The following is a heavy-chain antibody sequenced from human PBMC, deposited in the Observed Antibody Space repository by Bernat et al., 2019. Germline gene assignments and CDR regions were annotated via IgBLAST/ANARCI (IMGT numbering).Heavy chain of an antibody. CDR1: GFTFSNSD. V-gene: IGHV3-30*03. J-gene: IGHJ4*02. D-gene: IGHD2-15*01. CDR2: ISYDGSNK. Sequence: QVQLVESGGGVVQPGRSLRLSCAASGFTFSNSDMHWVRQAPGKGLEWVALISYDGSNKYYADSVKGRFTISRDNSENTLFLHINSLRPEDAAVYYCAIPLGGYCTGGSCDSMPLNNWGQGTLVTVSS. CDR3: AIPLGGYCTGGSCDSMPLNN.